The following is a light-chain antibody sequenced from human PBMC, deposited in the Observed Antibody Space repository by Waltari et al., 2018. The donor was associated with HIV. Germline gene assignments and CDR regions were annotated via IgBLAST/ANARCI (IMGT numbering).Light chain of an antibody. J-gene: IGLJ2*01. CDR1: NSHIGAGYG. Sequence: QSVLTQPPSVSGAPGQRVTISCTGSNSHIGAGYGVHWYQHLPGAAPKLLIYDINNRPSGVPDRFSGSKSGTSASLAITGLQGEDEGDYFCQSYDSSLNVIFGGGTKLTVL. CDR3: QSYDSSLNVI. V-gene: IGLV1-40*01. CDR2: DIN.